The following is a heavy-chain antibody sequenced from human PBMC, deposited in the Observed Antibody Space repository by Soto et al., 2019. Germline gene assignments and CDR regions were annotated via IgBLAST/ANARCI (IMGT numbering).Heavy chain of an antibody. CDR2: IIPIIGII. CDR3: ARDPGYYDSSGYLAPFDY. D-gene: IGHD3-22*01. CDR1: GGTFSTYT. V-gene: IGHV1-69*04. J-gene: IGHJ4*02. Sequence: ASVKVSCKASGGTFSTYTITWVRQAPGQGLEWMGRIIPIIGIINYAQKFQGRVTISADTSASTAYMELSSLRSEDTAVYYCARDPGYYDSSGYLAPFDYWGQGTLVTVSS.